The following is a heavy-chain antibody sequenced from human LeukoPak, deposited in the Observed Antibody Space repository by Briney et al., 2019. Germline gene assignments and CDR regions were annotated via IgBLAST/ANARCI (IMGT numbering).Heavy chain of an antibody. CDR3: ARDLRGGTSMDY. D-gene: IGHD4-23*01. Sequence: PGGSLRLSCAASGFIFSSQSVNWVRQAPGNGLEWVSSIISGSEYIHYADSVRGRFTISRDHAKNSLYLQMSSLRAEDTAVYYCARDLRGGTSMDYWGQGTLVTVSS. V-gene: IGHV3-21*01. CDR2: IISGSEYI. CDR1: GFIFSSQS. J-gene: IGHJ4*02.